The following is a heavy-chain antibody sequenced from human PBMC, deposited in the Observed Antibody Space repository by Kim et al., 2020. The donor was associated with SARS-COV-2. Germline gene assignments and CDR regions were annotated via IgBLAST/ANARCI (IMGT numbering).Heavy chain of an antibody. V-gene: IGHV3-48*02. CDR2: RTL. J-gene: IGHJ4*02. CDR3: ARVRGGANDY. D-gene: IGHD3-16*01. Sequence: RTLNEADYGKGRFTISRDNAKNSLYLQMNSLRDEDTAVYYCARVRGGANDYWGQGTLVTVSS.